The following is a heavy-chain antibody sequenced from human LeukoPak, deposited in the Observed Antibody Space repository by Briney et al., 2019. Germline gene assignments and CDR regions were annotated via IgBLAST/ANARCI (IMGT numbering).Heavy chain of an antibody. CDR1: GGSFSGYY. D-gene: IGHD2-21*02. V-gene: IGHV4-34*01. Sequence: SETLSLTCAVYGGSFSGYYWSWIRQPPGKGLEWIGEINHSGSTNYNPSLKSRVTISVDTSKNQFSLKLSSVTAADTAVYYCARIWAVTALDWYFDLWGRGTLVTVSS. CDR2: INHSGST. J-gene: IGHJ2*01. CDR3: ARIWAVTALDWYFDL.